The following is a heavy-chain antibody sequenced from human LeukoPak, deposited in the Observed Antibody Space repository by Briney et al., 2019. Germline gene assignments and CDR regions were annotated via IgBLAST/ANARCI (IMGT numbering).Heavy chain of an antibody. CDR2: MNPNSGNT. J-gene: IGHJ4*02. Sequence: GASVMVSSKASGYTFTISDINWVGRASGQGLAWMGWMNPNSGNTGYAQKFQGKVTMTRNNSISTAYMELSSLRSEDTAVYYCARGRAAAGTVSYWGQGTLVTVSS. CDR1: GYTFTISD. V-gene: IGHV1-8*01. D-gene: IGHD6-13*01. CDR3: ARGRAAAGTVSY.